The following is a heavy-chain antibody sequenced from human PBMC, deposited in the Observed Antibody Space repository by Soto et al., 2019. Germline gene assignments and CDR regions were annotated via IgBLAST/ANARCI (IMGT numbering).Heavy chain of an antibody. J-gene: IGHJ4*02. CDR3: RRDWNYPVL. CDR2: VRSKADGGTT. CDR1: GFTFANAW. D-gene: IGHD1-7*01. Sequence: GGSLRLSCAASGFTFANAWMSWVRQAPGKGLEWVGRVRSKADGGTTDYAAPVKGRFTISRDDSENTLYLQMNSLKIDDTAVYFCRRDWNYPVLWGQGTLVTVS. V-gene: IGHV3-15*01.